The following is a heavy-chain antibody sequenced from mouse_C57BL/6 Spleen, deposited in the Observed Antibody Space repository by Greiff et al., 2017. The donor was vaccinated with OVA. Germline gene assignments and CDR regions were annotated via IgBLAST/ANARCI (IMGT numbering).Heavy chain of an antibody. Sequence: EVNVVESGGGLVQPKGSLKLSCAASGFSFNTYAMNWVRQAPGKGLEWVARIRSKSNNYATYYADSVKDRFTISRDDSESMLYLQMNNLKTEDTAMYYCVRQGYYGDGGYFDVWGTGTTVTVSS. CDR1: GFSFNTYA. CDR3: VRQGYYGDGGYFDV. CDR2: IRSKSNNYAT. V-gene: IGHV10-1*01. D-gene: IGHD2-13*01. J-gene: IGHJ1*03.